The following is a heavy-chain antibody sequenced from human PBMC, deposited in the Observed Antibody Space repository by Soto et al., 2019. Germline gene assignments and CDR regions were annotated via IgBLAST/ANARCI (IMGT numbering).Heavy chain of an antibody. V-gene: IGHV1-69*13. CDR1: GCTFSSYA. D-gene: IGHD2-15*01. J-gene: IGHJ6*02. Sequence: ASVKVSCKASGCTFSSYAISWVRQAPGQGLEWMGGIIPIFGTANYAQKFQGRVTITADESTSTAYMELSSLRSEDTAVYYCARDRVGYCSGGSCYSHYYYGMDVWGQGTTVTVSS. CDR3: ARDRVGYCSGGSCYSHYYYGMDV. CDR2: IIPIFGTA.